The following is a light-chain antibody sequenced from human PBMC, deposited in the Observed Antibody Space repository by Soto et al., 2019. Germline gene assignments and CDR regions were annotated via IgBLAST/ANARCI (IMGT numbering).Light chain of an antibody. CDR1: QSISSS. CDR2: DAS. CDR3: QQYNSYPYT. V-gene: IGKV1-5*01. J-gene: IGKJ2*01. Sequence: DLPMTQSPSTLSASVGDRVTITCRASQSISSSLAWYQQKPGKAPKLLIYDASSLESGVPSRFSGSGSGTEFTLTISSLQPDDFATYYCQQYNSYPYTFGQGTKLEIK.